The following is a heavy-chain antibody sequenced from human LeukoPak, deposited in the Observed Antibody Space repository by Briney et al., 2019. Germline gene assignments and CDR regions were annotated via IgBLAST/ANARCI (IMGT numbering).Heavy chain of an antibody. CDR3: TSAFFTGYSSSWSQAYWYFDL. V-gene: IGHV3-49*03. Sequence: GGSLRLSCTASGFTFGDYAMSWFRQAPGKGLEWVGFIRSKAYGGTTEYAASVKGRFTISRDDFKSIAYLQMNSLKTEDTAVYYCTSAFFTGYSSSWSQAYWYFDLWGRGTLVTVSS. CDR2: IRSKAYGGTT. CDR1: GFTFGDYA. D-gene: IGHD6-13*01. J-gene: IGHJ2*01.